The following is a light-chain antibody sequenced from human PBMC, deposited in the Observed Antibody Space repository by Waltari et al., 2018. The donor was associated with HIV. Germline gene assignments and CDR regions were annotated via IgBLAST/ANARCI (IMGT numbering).Light chain of an antibody. J-gene: IGLJ1*01. CDR3: GTWDSSLSAYV. CDR1: SSNIGNNY. Sequence: QSVLTQPPSVSAAPGQKVTIFCSGSSSNIGNNYVSWYQQLPGTAPKLLIYDNNKRPSGIPDRFSGSKSGTSATLGINGLQTGDEADYYCGTWDSSLSAYVFGTGTKVTVL. V-gene: IGLV1-51*01. CDR2: DNN.